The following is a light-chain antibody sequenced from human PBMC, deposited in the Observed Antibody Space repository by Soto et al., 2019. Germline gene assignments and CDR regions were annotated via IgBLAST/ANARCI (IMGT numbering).Light chain of an antibody. J-gene: IGKJ3*01. CDR3: QQYKNWPHFT. CDR1: QSVSTK. CDR2: GAS. Sequence: EIVMTPSPATLSVSPGERATLSCRASQSVSTKLAWYRHKPGQAPRLLIYGASTRATGIPARFSGSGSGTEFTLTINSLQSEDFAVYYCQQYKNWPHFTFGPGTTVDIK. V-gene: IGKV3-15*01.